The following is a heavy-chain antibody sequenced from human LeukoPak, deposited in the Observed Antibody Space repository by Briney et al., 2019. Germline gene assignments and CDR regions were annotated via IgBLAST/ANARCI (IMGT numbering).Heavy chain of an antibody. CDR1: RFTLSSNA. V-gene: IGHV3-23*01. Sequence: VGSLRLSCAPSRFTLSSNAISWVRRSPGTGLEGVSAISGTGSSTYSADSLTARFTISRDNSKPTLYLQMNSPMSPHPAVPYSAKDRRYDSSGYLLLFDYWGQGTLVSVSS. CDR3: AKDRRYDSSGYLLLFDY. D-gene: IGHD3-22*01. J-gene: IGHJ4*02. CDR2: ISGTGSST.